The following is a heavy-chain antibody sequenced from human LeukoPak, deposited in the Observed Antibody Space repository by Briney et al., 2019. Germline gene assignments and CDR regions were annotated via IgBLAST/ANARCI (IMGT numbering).Heavy chain of an antibody. CDR2: INQEGSGK. J-gene: IGHJ4*02. D-gene: IGHD2-2*01. Sequence: GGSLRLSCAASGFTFSSYWMSWVRQAPGKGLECVANINQEGSGKSYVDSVRGRFTISRDNAKNSVYLQMNSLRVEDTAVYYCARDGAFCSSTRCYGNDYWGQGTLVTVSS. CDR3: ARDGAFCSSTRCYGNDY. V-gene: IGHV3-7*01. CDR1: GFTFSSYW.